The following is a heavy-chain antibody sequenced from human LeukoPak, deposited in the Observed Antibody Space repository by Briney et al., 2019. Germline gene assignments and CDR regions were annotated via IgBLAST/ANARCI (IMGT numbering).Heavy chain of an antibody. Sequence: SETLSLTCTVSDGSISGFYWSWIRQPPGKGLEWIGYIHYRGSPSYNPALKSRVTISVDTSKSQFSLKLNSVTAADTAVYYCARMGQQLADYWGQGTLVTVST. CDR1: DGSISGFY. CDR3: ARMGQQLADY. J-gene: IGHJ4*02. V-gene: IGHV4-59*01. D-gene: IGHD6-13*01. CDR2: IHYRGSP.